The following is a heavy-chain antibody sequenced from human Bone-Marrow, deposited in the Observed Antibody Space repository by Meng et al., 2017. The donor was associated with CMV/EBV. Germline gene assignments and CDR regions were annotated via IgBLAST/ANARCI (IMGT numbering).Heavy chain of an antibody. D-gene: IGHD1-14*01. CDR2: IIPIFGTA. CDR3: ARGQTKPLGYLDDLYGMDV. J-gene: IGHJ6*02. Sequence: SVKVSCKASGGTFSSYAISWVRQAPGQGLEWMGGIIPIFGTANYAQKFQGRVTITTDESTSTAYMELSSLRSEDTAVYYCARGQTKPLGYLDDLYGMDVWGQGTTVTVSS. CDR1: GGTFSSYA. V-gene: IGHV1-69*05.